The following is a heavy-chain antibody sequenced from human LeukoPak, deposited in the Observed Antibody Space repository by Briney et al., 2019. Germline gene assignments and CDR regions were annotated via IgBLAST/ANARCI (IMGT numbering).Heavy chain of an antibody. V-gene: IGHV1-69*05. D-gene: IGHD2-15*01. Sequence: SVKVSCKASGYTFTSYAISWVRQAPGQGLEWMGGIIPIFGTANYAQKFQGRVTITTDESTSTAYMELSSLRSEDTAVYYCAICYPGANYWFDPWGQGTLVTVSS. CDR3: AICYPGANYWFDP. CDR2: IIPIFGTA. J-gene: IGHJ5*02. CDR1: GYTFTSYA.